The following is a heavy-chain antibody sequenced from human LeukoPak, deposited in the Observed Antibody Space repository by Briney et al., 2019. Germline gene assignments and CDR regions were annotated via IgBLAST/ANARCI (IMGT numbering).Heavy chain of an antibody. D-gene: IGHD5-12*01. CDR2: IYTSGST. Sequence: PSETLSLTCTVSGGSISSYYWSWIRQPAGKGLEWIGRIYTSGSTNYNPSLKSRVTMSVDTSKNQFSLKLSSVTAADTAVYYCARDDSGYDWLADNWFDPWGQGTLVTVSS. V-gene: IGHV4-4*07. CDR1: GGSISSYY. CDR3: ARDDSGYDWLADNWFDP. J-gene: IGHJ5*02.